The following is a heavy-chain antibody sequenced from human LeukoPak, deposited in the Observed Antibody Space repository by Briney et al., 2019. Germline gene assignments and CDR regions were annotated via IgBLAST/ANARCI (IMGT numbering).Heavy chain of an antibody. D-gene: IGHD6-19*01. CDR2: IYTDDQT. CDR3: AREVANGASYSSAWSV. CDR1: GFTVNSNY. Sequence: GGSLRLSCAASGFTVNSNYMYWVCHAPGKGLEWLSVIYTDDQTYYADAAKGRFIVSRDISKNTLYLQVNNVTAEDTAIYYCAREVANGASYSSAWSVWGQGTTVSVSS. V-gene: IGHV3-53*01. J-gene: IGHJ6*02.